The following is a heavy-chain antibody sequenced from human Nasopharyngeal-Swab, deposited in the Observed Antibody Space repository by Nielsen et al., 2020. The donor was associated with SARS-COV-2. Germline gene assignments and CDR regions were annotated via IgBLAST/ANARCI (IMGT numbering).Heavy chain of an antibody. CDR1: GFTFSSYS. Sequence: GGSLRLSCAASGFTFSSYSMNWVRQAPGKGLEWVSYISSSGSTIYYADSVKGRFTISRDNAKNSLYLQMNSLRAEDTAVYYCARDFWATVVNPVGYWGQGTLVTVSS. CDR2: ISSSGSTI. D-gene: IGHD4-23*01. V-gene: IGHV3-48*04. J-gene: IGHJ4*02. CDR3: ARDFWATVVNPVGY.